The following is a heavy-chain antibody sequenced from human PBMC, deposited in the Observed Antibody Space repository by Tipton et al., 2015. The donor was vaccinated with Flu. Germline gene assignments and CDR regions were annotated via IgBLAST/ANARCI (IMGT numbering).Heavy chain of an antibody. J-gene: IGHJ4*02. CDR2: ISGSSATT. V-gene: IGHV3-23*01. D-gene: IGHD6-19*01. CDR1: EFTFSSYA. Sequence: SLKLSCAASEFTFSSYAMSWVRQAPGKGLEWVSVISGSSATTYYADSVKGRFTISRDNAKSMVYLQMNSLRAEDSAVYYCVRTLGGAGAYWGRGTLVTVSS. CDR3: VRTLGGAGAY.